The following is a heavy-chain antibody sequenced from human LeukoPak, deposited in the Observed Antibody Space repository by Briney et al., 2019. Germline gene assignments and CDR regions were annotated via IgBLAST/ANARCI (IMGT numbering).Heavy chain of an antibody. CDR2: ISSSSSYI. V-gene: IGHV3-21*01. Sequence: PGGSLRLSCAASGFTFSNYWMSWVRQAPGKGLEWVSSISSSSSYIYYADSVKGRFTISRDNAKNSLYLQMNSLRAEDTAVYYCARETALRTLGYCSGGSCDDAFDIWGQGTMVTVSS. CDR3: ARETALRTLGYCSGGSCDDAFDI. CDR1: GFTFSNYW. D-gene: IGHD2-15*01. J-gene: IGHJ3*02.